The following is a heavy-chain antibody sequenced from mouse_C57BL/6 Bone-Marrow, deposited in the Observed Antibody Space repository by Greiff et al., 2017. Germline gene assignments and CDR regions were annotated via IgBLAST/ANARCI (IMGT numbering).Heavy chain of an antibody. D-gene: IGHD2-4*01. CDR1: GFTFSSYT. Sequence: EVKLVESGGGLVKPGGSLKLSCAASGFTFSSYTMSWVRQTPEKRLEWVATISGGGGNTYYPDSVKGRFTISRDNAKNTLYLQMSSLRSEDTALYYCARHPLYDYDVSYYFDYWGQGTTLTVSS. J-gene: IGHJ2*01. CDR3: ARHPLYDYDVSYYFDY. V-gene: IGHV5-9*01. CDR2: ISGGGGNT.